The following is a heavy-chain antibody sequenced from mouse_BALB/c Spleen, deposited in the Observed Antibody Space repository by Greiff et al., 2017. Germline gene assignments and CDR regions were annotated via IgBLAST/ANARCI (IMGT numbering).Heavy chain of an antibody. CDR2: INPSSGYT. CDR3: ARCRAVVANFDY. Sequence: QVQLQQSAAELARPGASVKMSCKASGYTFTSYTMHWVKQRPGQGLEWIGYINPSSGYTEYNQKFKDKTTLTADKSSSTAYMQLSSLTSEDSAVYYCARCRAVVANFDYWGQGTTLTVSS. D-gene: IGHD1-1*01. V-gene: IGHV1-4*02. J-gene: IGHJ2*01. CDR1: GYTFTSYT.